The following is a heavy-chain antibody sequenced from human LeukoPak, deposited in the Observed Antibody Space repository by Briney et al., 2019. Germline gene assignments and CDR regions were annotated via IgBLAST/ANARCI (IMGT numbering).Heavy chain of an antibody. CDR2: ISAYNGNT. CDR1: GYTFTNYG. D-gene: IGHD6-13*01. V-gene: IGHV1-18*01. Sequence: GASVKVSCKASGYTFTNYGISWVRQAPGQGLEWMGWISAYNGNTNYAQKLQGRVTMTTDTSTSTAYMELRSLRSDDTAVYYCARGIEYSSSWYYLDYWGQGTLVTVSS. CDR3: ARGIEYSSSWYYLDY. J-gene: IGHJ4*02.